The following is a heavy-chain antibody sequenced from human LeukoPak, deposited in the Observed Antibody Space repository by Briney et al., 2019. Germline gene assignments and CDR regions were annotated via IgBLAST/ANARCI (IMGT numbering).Heavy chain of an antibody. CDR2: ISYDGSNK. D-gene: IGHD6-25*01. CDR3: AKDRDAAATAPWC. CDR1: GFTFSSYD. Sequence: PGGSLRLSCAASGFTFSSYDMYWVRQAPGKGLEWVAVISYDGSNKYYADSVKGRFTISRDNSKNTLYLQMNSLRAEDTAVYYCAKDRDAAATAPWCWGQGTLVTVSS. V-gene: IGHV3-30*18. J-gene: IGHJ4*02.